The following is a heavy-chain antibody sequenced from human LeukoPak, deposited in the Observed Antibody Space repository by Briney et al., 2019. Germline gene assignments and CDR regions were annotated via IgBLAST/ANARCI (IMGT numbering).Heavy chain of an antibody. CDR2: IRSKDYGGTT. D-gene: IGHD3/OR15-3a*01. V-gene: IGHV3-49*04. CDR1: GFTFGDYA. CDR3: TRGTRFDP. J-gene: IGHJ5*02. Sequence: GGSLRLSCTASGFTFGDYAMSWVRQAPGKGLEWVGFIRSKDYGGTTEYAASVKGKFTISRDDSKSIAYLQMNSLKTEDTAVYYCTRGTRFDPWGQGTLVTVSS.